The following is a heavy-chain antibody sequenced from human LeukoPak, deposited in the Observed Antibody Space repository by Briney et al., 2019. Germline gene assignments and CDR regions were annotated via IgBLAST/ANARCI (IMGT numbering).Heavy chain of an antibody. CDR2: IYYSGST. CDR1: GGSISSSSYY. V-gene: IGHV4-39*07. CDR3: ARDRTVGIGVGY. D-gene: IGHD3-22*01. J-gene: IGHJ4*02. Sequence: SETLSLTCTVSGGSISSSSYYWGWIRQPPGKGLEWIGSIYYSGSTYYNPSLKSRVTISVDMSKNQFSLKLSSVTAADTAVYYCARDRTVGIGVGYWGQGTLVTVSS.